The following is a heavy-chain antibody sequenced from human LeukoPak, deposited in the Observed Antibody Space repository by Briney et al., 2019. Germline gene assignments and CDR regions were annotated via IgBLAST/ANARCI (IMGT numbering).Heavy chain of an antibody. CDR1: GFTSSSYG. D-gene: IGHD5-18*01. CDR3: AKGPDPRVDTAMGYYFDY. CDR2: IRYDGSNK. V-gene: IGHV3-30*02. Sequence: GGSLRLSCAAAGFTSSSYGMHRVRQAPGKGLEWVAFIRYDGSNKYYADSVKGRFTISRDNSKNTLYLQMNSLRAEDTAVYYCAKGPDPRVDTAMGYYFDYWGQGTLVTVSS. J-gene: IGHJ4*02.